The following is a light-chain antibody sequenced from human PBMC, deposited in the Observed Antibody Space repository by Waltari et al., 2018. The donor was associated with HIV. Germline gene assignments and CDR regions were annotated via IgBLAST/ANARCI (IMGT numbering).Light chain of an antibody. V-gene: IGLV1-40*01. J-gene: IGLJ3*02. CDR1: SSTLRAGSD. CDR3: QSYDNSLSGHWG. Sequence: QSALTPPPSASGAPGQRATIPCTGSSSTLRAGSDVHRYQQLPGTAPKLLIYGNTNRPSGVPDRFSGSKSGTSASLAITGLQTEDEGTYYCQSYDNSLSGHWGFGGGTKLTVL. CDR2: GNT.